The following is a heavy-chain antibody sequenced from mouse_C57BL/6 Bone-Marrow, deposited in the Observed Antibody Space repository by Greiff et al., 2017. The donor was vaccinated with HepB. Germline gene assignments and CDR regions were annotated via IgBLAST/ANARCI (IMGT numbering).Heavy chain of an antibody. CDR3: SIYYDQYYYAMDY. J-gene: IGHJ4*01. CDR2: INPSTGGT. D-gene: IGHD2-4*01. CDR1: GYSFTGYY. Sequence: VQLQQSGPELVKPGASVKISCKASGYSFTGYYMNWVKQSPEKSLEWIGEINPSTGGTTYNQKFKAKATLTEDKSSSTAYMQLKSLTSEDSAVYYCSIYYDQYYYAMDYWGQGTSVTVSS. V-gene: IGHV1-42*01.